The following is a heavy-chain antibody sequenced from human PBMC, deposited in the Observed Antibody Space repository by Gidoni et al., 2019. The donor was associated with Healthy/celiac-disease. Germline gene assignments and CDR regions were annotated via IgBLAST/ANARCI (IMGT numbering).Heavy chain of an antibody. CDR1: GYTFTGYY. D-gene: IGHD3-16*01. Sequence: QVQLVQSGAEVKKPGASVKVSCKASGYTFTGYYTHWVRQAPGQGLEWMGRINPNSGGTNYAQKFQGRVTMTRDTSISTAYMELSRLRSDDTAVYYCARARWGIVPQNNWFDPWGQGTLVTVSS. V-gene: IGHV1-2*06. CDR3: ARARWGIVPQNNWFDP. CDR2: INPNSGGT. J-gene: IGHJ5*02.